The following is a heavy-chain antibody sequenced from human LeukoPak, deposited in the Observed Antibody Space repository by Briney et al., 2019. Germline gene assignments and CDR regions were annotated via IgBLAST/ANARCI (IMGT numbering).Heavy chain of an antibody. CDR1: GGSISSYY. V-gene: IGHV4-4*07. J-gene: IGHJ4*02. D-gene: IGHD1-26*01. Sequence: SETLSLTCTVCGGSISSYYWSWIRQPAGEGLEWIGRIYTRGSTNYNASLKSRVSMSVDTSKNQFSLKLSSVTAADTAVYYCARENSGSYREFDYWGQGTLVTVSS. CDR3: ARENSGSYREFDY. CDR2: IYTRGST.